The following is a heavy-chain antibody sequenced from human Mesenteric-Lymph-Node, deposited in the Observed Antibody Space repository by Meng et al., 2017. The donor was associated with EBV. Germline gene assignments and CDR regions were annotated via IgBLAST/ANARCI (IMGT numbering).Heavy chain of an antibody. CDR2: TGTS. Sequence: QLQKSGQGLVKPSATRSCTCTISGGAISSDNWAWSRQPPGKGLEWIGDTGTSYYNPSLKIRVTISVDTSNQFSLKLSSVTAADTAVYYCARRLHYYGSLGSWGQGTLVTVFS. J-gene: IGHJ4*02. CDR3: ARRLHYYGSLGS. D-gene: IGHD3-10*01. V-gene: IGHV4-39*01. CDR1: GGAISSDN.